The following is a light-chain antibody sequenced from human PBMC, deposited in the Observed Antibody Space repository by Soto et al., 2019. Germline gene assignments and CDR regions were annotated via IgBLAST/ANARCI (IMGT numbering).Light chain of an antibody. Sequence: EIVMTQSPATLSVSPGERATLSCRASQSVSSNLASYQQKPGQAPRLLIYGASTRATGIPARFSGSGSGTEFTLTISSLQSEDFAVYYCQQYSNWPPITFGQGTLLEIK. CDR1: QSVSSN. CDR3: QQYSNWPPIT. V-gene: IGKV3-15*01. J-gene: IGKJ5*01. CDR2: GAS.